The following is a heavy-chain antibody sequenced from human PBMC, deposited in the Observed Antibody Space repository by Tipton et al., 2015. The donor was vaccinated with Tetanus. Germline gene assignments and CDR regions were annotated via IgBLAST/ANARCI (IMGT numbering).Heavy chain of an antibody. V-gene: IGHV4-59*01. CDR2: INSLGST. Sequence: TLSLTCTVSDASISNDYWAWIRQAPGMGLEWIGYINSLGSTWYNPSLKSRVTISVDSSKNQFSLNVNSVTAADTAVYYCARSKLLWFGESLSGFDSWGQGTLVTVSA. CDR3: ARSKLLWFGESLSGFDS. J-gene: IGHJ4*02. D-gene: IGHD3-10*01. CDR1: DASISNDY.